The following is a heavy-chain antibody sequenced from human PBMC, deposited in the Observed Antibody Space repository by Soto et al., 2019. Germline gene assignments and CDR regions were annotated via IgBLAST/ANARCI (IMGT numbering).Heavy chain of an antibody. J-gene: IGHJ3*02. CDR2: IGTAGDT. CDR1: GFTFSSYD. D-gene: IGHD1-20*01. CDR3: ARFNWPDDAFDN. Sequence: PGGSLRLSCAASGFTFSSYDMHWVRQATGKGLEWVSAIGTAGDTYYPGSVKGRFTISRENAKNSLYLQMNSLRAGDTAVYYCARFNWPDDAFDNWGQGTMVTVPS. V-gene: IGHV3-13*01.